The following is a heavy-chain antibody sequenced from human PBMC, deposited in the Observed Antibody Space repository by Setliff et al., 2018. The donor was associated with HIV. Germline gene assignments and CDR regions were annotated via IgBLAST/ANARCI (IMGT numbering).Heavy chain of an antibody. CDR1: GGSISSHY. V-gene: IGHV4-59*08. J-gene: IGHJ3*02. D-gene: IGHD3-10*01. Sequence: SETLSLTCTVSGGSISSHYWSWIRQPPGKGLEWIGYIYNSGSTNYNPSLKSRVTISVDTSKNHFSLKLSSVTAADTAVYYCAIHVFVGIGGYDAFDIWGQGTMVTVSS. CDR3: AIHVFVGIGGYDAFDI. CDR2: IYNSGST.